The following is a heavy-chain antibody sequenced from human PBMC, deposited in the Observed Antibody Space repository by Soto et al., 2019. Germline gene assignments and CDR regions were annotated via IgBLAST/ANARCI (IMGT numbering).Heavy chain of an antibody. V-gene: IGHV4-59*01. CDR3: AREELDPPNWFDP. D-gene: IGHD1-1*01. J-gene: IGHJ5*02. CDR2: IYYSGST. Sequence: SETLSLTCTVSGGSISSYYWSWIRQPPGKGLEWIGYIYYSGSTNYNPSLKSRVTISVDTSKNQFSLKLSSVTAADTAEYYCAREELDPPNWFDPWGQGTLVTVSS. CDR1: GGSISSYY.